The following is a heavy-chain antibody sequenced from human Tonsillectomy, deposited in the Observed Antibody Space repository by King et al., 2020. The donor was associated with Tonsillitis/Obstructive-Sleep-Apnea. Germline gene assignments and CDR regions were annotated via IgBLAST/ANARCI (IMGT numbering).Heavy chain of an antibody. V-gene: IGHV1-46*01. CDR2: INPSGGST. CDR1: GYTFTSYY. D-gene: IGHD6-13*01. J-gene: IGHJ6*03. Sequence: VQLVESGAEVKKPGASVKVSCKASGYTFTSYYMHWVRQAPGQGLEWMGIINPSGGSTSYAQKLQGRVTMTRDTSTNTVYMETSSLRSEDTAVYYCARSGIGGIASWCYYYYYMDVWGQGTTVTVSS. CDR3: ARSGIGGIASWCYYYYYMDV.